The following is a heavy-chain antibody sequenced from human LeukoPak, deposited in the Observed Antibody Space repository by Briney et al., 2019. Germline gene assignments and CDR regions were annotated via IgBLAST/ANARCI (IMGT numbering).Heavy chain of an antibody. CDR3: ATTPLNSVVVPAAPRWFDP. D-gene: IGHD2-2*01. CDR1: GGSISSSSYY. Sequence: SETLSLTCTVSGGSISSSSYYGGWIRQPPGKGLEWIGSIYYSGSTYYNPSLKSRVTISVDSSKNQFSLKLSSVTAADTAVYYCATTPLNSVVVPAAPRWFDPWGQGTLVTVSS. V-gene: IGHV4-39*01. J-gene: IGHJ5*02. CDR2: IYYSGST.